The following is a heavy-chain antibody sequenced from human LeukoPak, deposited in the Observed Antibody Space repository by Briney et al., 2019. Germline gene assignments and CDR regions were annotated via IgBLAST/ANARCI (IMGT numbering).Heavy chain of an antibody. CDR2: IEWDNKK. J-gene: IGHJ3*02. V-gene: IGHV2-70*13. CDR1: GFSLTTNGMC. Sequence: SGPTLVNPTQTLTLTCTLSGFSLTTNGMCVSWIRQSPGKAPEWLALIEWDNKKNYNTSLKTRLTISRDTSKNQVFLIMSNMDPVDTATYYCAQYLVGAHEAFDIWGPGTVVTVSS. CDR3: AQYLVGAHEAFDI. D-gene: IGHD1-26*01.